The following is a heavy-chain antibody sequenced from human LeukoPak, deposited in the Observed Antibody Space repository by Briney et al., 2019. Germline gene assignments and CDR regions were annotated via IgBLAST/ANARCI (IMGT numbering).Heavy chain of an antibody. Sequence: ASVKVSCKASGGAFSSYVISWVRQAPGQGLEWMGIINPSGGSTNYAQKFQGRVTMTRDMSTSTVYMELSSLRSEDTAVHYCAREAVTISGLVRTQTTKSPHRFDPWGQGTLVTVSS. CDR2: INPSGGST. V-gene: IGHV1-46*01. J-gene: IGHJ5*02. CDR1: GGAFSSYV. CDR3: AREAVTISGLVRTQTTKSPHRFDP. D-gene: IGHD3-3*01.